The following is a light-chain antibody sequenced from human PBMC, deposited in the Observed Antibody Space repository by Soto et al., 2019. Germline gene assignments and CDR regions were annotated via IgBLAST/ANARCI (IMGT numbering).Light chain of an antibody. J-gene: IGLJ1*01. V-gene: IGLV2-14*01. CDR1: SSDVGAYDY. Sequence: QSALTQPASVSGSPGQSITISCTGTSSDVGAYDYVSWYQQHPGKAPQFMIYEVTNRPSGVSHRFSGSKSGNTASLTISGLQAEDEADYYCQQYNNWPFTFGPGTKV. CDR2: EVT. CDR3: QQYNNWPFT.